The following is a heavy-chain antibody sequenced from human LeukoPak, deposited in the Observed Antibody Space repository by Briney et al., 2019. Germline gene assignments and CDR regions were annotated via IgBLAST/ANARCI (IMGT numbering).Heavy chain of an antibody. CDR2: VHKTRSI. CDR1: GDSISAYY. J-gene: IGHJ4*02. CDR3: TKYGGSPAIYFDS. Sequence: SETLSLTCTVSGDSISAYYWSWVRQPPGKGLEWIAFVHKTRSINYNPSLKSRATISMDTSNSQFSLHVNSVTAADTAVYYCTKYGGSPAIYFDSWGPGTLVTVSP. V-gene: IGHV4-59*08. D-gene: IGHD1-26*01.